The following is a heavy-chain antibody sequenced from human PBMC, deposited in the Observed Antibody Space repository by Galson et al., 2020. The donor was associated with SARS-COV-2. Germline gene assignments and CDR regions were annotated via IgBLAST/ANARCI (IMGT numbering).Heavy chain of an antibody. J-gene: IGHJ5*02. CDR3: ARDRADADSPNNWFDP. V-gene: IGHV4-31*03. D-gene: IGHD2-15*01. CDR1: NGSISSGGYY. Sequence: ETSETLSLTCTVSNGSISSGGYYWSWIRHLPGKGLEWMGYINYSGTTYYNPSLKSRLTISIDPSKNQFSLKLNSVNAADTAVYFCARDRADADSPNNWFDPWGQGTLVTVSS. CDR2: INYSGTT.